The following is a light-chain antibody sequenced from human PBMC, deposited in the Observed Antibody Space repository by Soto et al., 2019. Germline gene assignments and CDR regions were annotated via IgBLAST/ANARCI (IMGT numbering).Light chain of an antibody. Sequence: QAVVTQPPSVSGAPGQRVTISCTGSSSNIGAGYDVHWYQQLPGTAPKLLIYGNSNRPSGVPDRFSGSKSGTSASLAITGIQDEDEAADYCQSSSSSLSAVVFGGGTKLTVL. CDR2: GNS. CDR1: SSNIGAGYD. J-gene: IGLJ2*01. CDR3: QSSSSSLSAVV. V-gene: IGLV1-40*01.